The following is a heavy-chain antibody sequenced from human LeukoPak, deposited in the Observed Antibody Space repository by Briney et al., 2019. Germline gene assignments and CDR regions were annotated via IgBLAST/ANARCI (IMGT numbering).Heavy chain of an antibody. J-gene: IGHJ3*02. V-gene: IGHV3-21*04. Sequence: GGSLRLSCAASGFSLRDYSMDWVRQAPGKGLEWVSSISSSSRYTFYVDSVKGRFTISRDNAKNSLYLQMNSLRAEDTAVYYCAKVEWPDAFSIWGQGTMVTVSS. D-gene: IGHD3-3*01. CDR2: ISSSSRYT. CDR3: AKVEWPDAFSI. CDR1: GFSLRDYS.